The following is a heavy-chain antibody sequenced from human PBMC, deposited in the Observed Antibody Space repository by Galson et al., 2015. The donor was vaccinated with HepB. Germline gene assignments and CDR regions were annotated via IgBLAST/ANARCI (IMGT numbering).Heavy chain of an antibody. D-gene: IGHD3-3*01. CDR1: GFTFSSYG. Sequence: SLRLSCAASGFTFSSYGMHWVRQAPGKGLEWVAVISYDGSNKYYADSVKGRFTISRDNSKNTLYLQMNSLKAEDTAVYYCAKDSGIFGVVIGYMAFDYWGQGTLVTVSS. CDR3: AKDSGIFGVVIGYMAFDY. J-gene: IGHJ4*02. V-gene: IGHV3-30*18. CDR2: ISYDGSNK.